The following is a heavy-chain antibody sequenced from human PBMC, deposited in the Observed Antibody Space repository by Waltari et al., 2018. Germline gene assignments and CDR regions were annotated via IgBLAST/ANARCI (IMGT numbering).Heavy chain of an antibody. V-gene: IGHV3-7*01. CDR3: VRSVDS. CDR2: INPDGSVK. J-gene: IGHJ4*02. CDR1: GFTFGTFW. Sequence: EVQVVESGGGLVQPGGSLRLSCAASGFTFGTFWMSWVRQAPGKGPEWVANINPDGSVKFYVDSVKGRFSISRDNAKHSLYLQMNSLRAEDTAMYYCVRSVDSWGQGTPVTVSS.